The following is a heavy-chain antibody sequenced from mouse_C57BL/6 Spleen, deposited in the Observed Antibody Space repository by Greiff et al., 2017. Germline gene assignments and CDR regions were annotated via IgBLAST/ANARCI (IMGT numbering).Heavy chain of an antibody. Sequence: VQLKESGPELVKPGASVKISCKASGYSFTGFYMNWVKQSPEKSLEWIGEINPSTGGTTYNQKFKAKATLTVDKSSSTAYMQLKSLTSEDSAVYYCARSSLYITTVVATDYWGQGTTLTVSS. CDR1: GYSFTGFY. V-gene: IGHV1-42*01. J-gene: IGHJ2*01. CDR3: ARSSLYITTVVATDY. CDR2: INPSTGGT. D-gene: IGHD1-1*01.